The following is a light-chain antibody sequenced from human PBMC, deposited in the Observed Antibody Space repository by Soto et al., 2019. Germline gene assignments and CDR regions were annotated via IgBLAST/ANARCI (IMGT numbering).Light chain of an antibody. CDR3: QQDVSWYT. V-gene: IGKV3-15*01. CDR2: AAS. CDR1: QTVSTN. J-gene: IGKJ2*01. Sequence: IVMTQSPATLSVSLGERATLSCRASQTVSTNLAWYQQKPGQAPRLLIYAASTRAPGIPARFSGSGPGSEFTLTISSLQSEDVAVYYCQQDVSWYTFGQGTKLEIK.